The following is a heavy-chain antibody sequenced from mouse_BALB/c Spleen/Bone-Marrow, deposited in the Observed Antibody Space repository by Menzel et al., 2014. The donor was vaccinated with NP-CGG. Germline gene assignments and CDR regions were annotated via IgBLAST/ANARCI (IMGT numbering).Heavy chain of an antibody. V-gene: IGHV1S81*02. CDR2: INHSNGYT. J-gene: IGHJ3*01. CDR1: GYTFTSYY. Sequence: QVQLQQPGAELVKPGASVKLSCKASGYTFTSYYMYWVKQRPGQGLEWIGEINHSNGYTNFNEKFKSKATLTVDKSSSTAYMQLSSLTSEDSAVYYCTREGAYWGLGTLVTVSA. CDR3: TREGAY.